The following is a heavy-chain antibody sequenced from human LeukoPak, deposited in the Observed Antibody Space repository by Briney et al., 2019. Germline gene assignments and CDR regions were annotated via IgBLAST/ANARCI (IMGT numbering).Heavy chain of an antibody. CDR3: ARDGRNYFDSSDYFPNFFDY. J-gene: IGHJ4*02. V-gene: IGHV3-48*03. CDR2: ISTRGTTI. CDR1: GFTFSSYE. Sequence: GMSLRLSCAASGFTFSSYEMNWVRQAPGKGLEWVSYISTRGTTIYYADSVKGRLTISRDNAKNSLYLQMNSLRAEDTAVYYCARDGRNYFDSSDYFPNFFDYWGQGTLVTVSS. D-gene: IGHD3-22*01.